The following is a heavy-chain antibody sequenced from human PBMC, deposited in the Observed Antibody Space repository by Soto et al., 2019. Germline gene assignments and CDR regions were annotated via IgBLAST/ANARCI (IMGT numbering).Heavy chain of an antibody. V-gene: IGHV3-48*02. J-gene: IGHJ4*02. CDR1: EFTFSSYS. Sequence: PRVSLRLSFAASEFTFSSYSMNWVRQAPGKGLEWVSYISSSSSTIYYADSVKGRFTISRDNAKNSLYLQMNSLRDEDTAVYYCARSNYDILTGYYFDYWGQGTLVTVSS. CDR3: ARSNYDILTGYYFDY. CDR2: ISSSSSTI. D-gene: IGHD3-9*01.